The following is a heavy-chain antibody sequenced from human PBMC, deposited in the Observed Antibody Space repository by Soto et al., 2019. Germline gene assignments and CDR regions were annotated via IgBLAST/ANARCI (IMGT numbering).Heavy chain of an antibody. CDR3: AREETGPTGGWFDH. CDR2: IWYDGSNK. CDR1: GFTFSSYG. J-gene: IGHJ5*02. Sequence: QVQLVESGGGVVQPGRSLRLSCAASGFTFSSYGMHWVRQAPGKGLEWVAVIWYDGSNKYYADSVKGRFTISRDNSKKTLYLQMNSLRAEDTAVYYYAREETGPTGGWFDHWGQGTLVTVSS. V-gene: IGHV3-33*01. D-gene: IGHD4-17*01.